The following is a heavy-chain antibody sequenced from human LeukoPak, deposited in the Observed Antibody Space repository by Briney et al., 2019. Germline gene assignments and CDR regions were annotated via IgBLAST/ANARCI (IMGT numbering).Heavy chain of an antibody. V-gene: IGHV1-8*01. D-gene: IGHD3-3*01. Sequence: ASVKVTCKVSGCTFTSYDINWVRQPTGQGLEWMGWMNPNCGNRGYSLKFHRRVTMTKNTSIIPAYMELSSLRSEDTAVSYGARVFSRPSDFWSGYYSGNWFDPWGQGTLVTVSS. CDR1: GCTFTSYD. CDR3: ARVFSRPSDFWSGYYSGNWFDP. CDR2: MNPNCGNR. J-gene: IGHJ5*02.